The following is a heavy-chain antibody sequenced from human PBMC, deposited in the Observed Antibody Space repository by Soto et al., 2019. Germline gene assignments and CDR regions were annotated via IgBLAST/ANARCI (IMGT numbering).Heavy chain of an antibody. Sequence: GGPLRLSCAASGFTFSSYALNWVRQAPGKGLEWVAVTSSDGTNKDYADSVKGRFTISRDNSKNTLHLQMNSLRADDTAVYYCAKGSRDSGSYFDYFDYWGQGTLVTVSS. CDR3: AKGSRDSGSYFDYFDY. CDR2: TSSDGTNK. CDR1: GFTFSSYA. V-gene: IGHV3-30*18. D-gene: IGHD3-10*01. J-gene: IGHJ4*02.